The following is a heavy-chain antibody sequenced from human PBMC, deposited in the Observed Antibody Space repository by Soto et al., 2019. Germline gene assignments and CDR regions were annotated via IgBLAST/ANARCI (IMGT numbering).Heavy chain of an antibody. CDR1: GFTFSSYG. V-gene: IGHV3-33*01. Sequence: GGSLRLSCASSGFTFSSYGMHLVRQAPGKGLEWVAVIWYDGSNKYYADSVKGRFTISRDNSKNTLYLQTNSLRAEETAVYYCARDLGGAVGSGWYGGDYYYYYYGMDVWGQGTTVTVSS. J-gene: IGHJ6*02. D-gene: IGHD6-19*01. CDR2: IWYDGSNK. CDR3: ARDLGGAVGSGWYGGDYYYYYYGMDV.